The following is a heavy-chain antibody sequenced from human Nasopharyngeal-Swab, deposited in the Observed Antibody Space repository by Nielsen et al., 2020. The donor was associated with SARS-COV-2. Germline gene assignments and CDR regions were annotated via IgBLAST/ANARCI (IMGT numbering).Heavy chain of an antibody. J-gene: IGHJ6*02. Sequence: ASVKVSCKASGYTFTSYAMNWLRQAPGQGLEWMGWINTNTGNPTYAQGFTGRFVFSLDTSVSTAYLQISSLKAEDTAVYYCARDAGGGYSYGWTYYYYGMDVWGQGTTVTVSS. CDR1: GYTFTSYA. D-gene: IGHD5-18*01. CDR2: INTNTGNP. CDR3: ARDAGGGYSYGWTYYYYGMDV. V-gene: IGHV7-4-1*02.